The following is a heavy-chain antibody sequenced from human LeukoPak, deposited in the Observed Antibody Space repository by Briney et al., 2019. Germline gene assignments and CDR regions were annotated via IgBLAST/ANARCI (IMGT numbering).Heavy chain of an antibody. V-gene: IGHV4-59*08. CDR2: IYYSGST. CDR1: GGSISSYY. Sequence: SETLSLTCTVSGGSISSYYWSWIRQPPGKGLEWIGYIYYSGSTNYNPSLKSRVTISVDTSKNQFSLKLSSVTAADTAVYYCARKYSSSWYDAFDIWGQGTMVTVSS. CDR3: ARKYSSSWYDAFDI. D-gene: IGHD6-13*01. J-gene: IGHJ3*02.